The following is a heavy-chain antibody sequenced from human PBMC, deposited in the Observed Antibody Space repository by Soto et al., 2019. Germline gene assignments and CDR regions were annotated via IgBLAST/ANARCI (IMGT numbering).Heavy chain of an antibody. Sequence: EVQLVESGGDLVQPGGSLRLSCAASGFTFSRYEMNWVRQAPGKGLEWISYISTSGSTIYYADSVKGRFTISRDNAKNSLYLQMNSLRAEDRAVYYCARELAAAGSFAYGGQGTLVTVSS. V-gene: IGHV3-48*03. J-gene: IGHJ4*02. CDR2: ISTSGSTI. CDR1: GFTFSRYE. D-gene: IGHD6-13*01. CDR3: ARELAAAGSFAY.